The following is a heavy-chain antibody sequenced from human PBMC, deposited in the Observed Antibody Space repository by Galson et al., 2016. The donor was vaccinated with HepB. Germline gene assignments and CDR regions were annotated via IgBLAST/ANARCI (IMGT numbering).Heavy chain of an antibody. CDR3: ARDRGIAAGGWFAP. D-gene: IGHD6-13*01. J-gene: IGHJ5*02. V-gene: IGHV3-21*01. CDR1: GFVFSNYY. CDR2: ISSSSKYI. Sequence: SLRLSCAASGFVFSNYYMHWVRQAPGKGLEWVSSISSSSKYIYYADSVKGRFTISRASANNSLFLQMNSLRADDTAVYFCARDRGIAAGGWFAPWGQGTQVTVSS.